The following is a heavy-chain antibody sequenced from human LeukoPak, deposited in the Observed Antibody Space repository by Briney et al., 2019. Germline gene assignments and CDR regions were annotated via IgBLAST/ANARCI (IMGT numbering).Heavy chain of an antibody. CDR2: INPNSGGT. CDR1: GYTFTGYY. CDR3: ASGVEPQLPRGYYYGMDV. Sequence: ASVKVSCKASGYTFTGYYMHWVRQAPGQGLEWMGWINPNSGGTNYAQKFQGRVTMTRDTSISTAYMELSRLRSDDTAVYYCASGVEPQLPRGYYYGMDVWGQGTTVTVSS. D-gene: IGHD6-13*01. V-gene: IGHV1-2*02. J-gene: IGHJ6*02.